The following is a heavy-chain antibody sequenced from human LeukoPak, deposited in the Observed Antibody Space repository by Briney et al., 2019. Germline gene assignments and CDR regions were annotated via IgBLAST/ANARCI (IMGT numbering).Heavy chain of an antibody. V-gene: IGHV4-59*12. D-gene: IGHD5-12*01. CDR1: GGSISSYY. CDR2: IYYSGST. Sequence: SETLSLTCTVSGGSISSYYWSWIRQPPGKGLEWIGYIYYSGSTNYNPSLKSRVTISVDTSKNQFSLKLSSVTAADTAVYYCAREGDSGYQGDFDYWGQGTLVTVSS. J-gene: IGHJ4*02. CDR3: AREGDSGYQGDFDY.